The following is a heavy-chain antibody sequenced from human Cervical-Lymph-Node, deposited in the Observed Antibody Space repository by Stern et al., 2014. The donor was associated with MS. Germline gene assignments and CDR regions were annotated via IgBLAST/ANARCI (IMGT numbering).Heavy chain of an antibody. J-gene: IGHJ2*01. CDR1: GYNFNSDW. CDR3: ARAKDNVLTIYCPFWYFDL. Sequence: VQLGQSGAEVKKPGQSLKISCKGSGYNFNSDWVAWVRQMPGKGLEWMGIIYPGDSISSYNPSFEGQVIISADKSISTAYLQWSSLKASDTAMYYCARAKDNVLTIYCPFWYFDLWGRGTPVTVSS. CDR2: IYPGDSIS. V-gene: IGHV5-51*01. D-gene: IGHD3-9*01.